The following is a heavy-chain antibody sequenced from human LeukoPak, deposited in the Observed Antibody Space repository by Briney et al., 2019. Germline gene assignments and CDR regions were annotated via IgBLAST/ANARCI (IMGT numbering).Heavy chain of an antibody. J-gene: IGHJ4*02. CDR3: AKSDVDTAMVTY. CDR2: ISYDGSNK. V-gene: IGHV3-30*18. D-gene: IGHD5-18*01. Sequence: PGGSLRLSCAASGFTFSSYGMHWVRQAPGKGLEWVAVISYDGSNKYYADSVKGRFTISRDNSKNTLYLQMNSLRAEDTAVYYCAKSDVDTAMVTYWGQGTLVTVSS. CDR1: GFTFSSYG.